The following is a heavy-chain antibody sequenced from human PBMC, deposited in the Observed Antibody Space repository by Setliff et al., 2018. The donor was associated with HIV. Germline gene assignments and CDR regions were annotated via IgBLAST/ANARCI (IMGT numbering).Heavy chain of an antibody. J-gene: IGHJ1*01. D-gene: IGHD3-22*01. CDR2: IKTKSDGETA. CDR3: TTDHDGSGRYYVTQVS. Sequence: GGSLRLSCSASGFDFGDYAMSWVRQAPGKGLEWVGRIKTKSDGETADYAAPVKGRFTISRDDSKNTLYLQMNSLKTEDTAVYFCTTDHDGSGRYYVTQVSWGQGTLVTVSS. CDR1: GFDFGDYA. V-gene: IGHV3-15*01.